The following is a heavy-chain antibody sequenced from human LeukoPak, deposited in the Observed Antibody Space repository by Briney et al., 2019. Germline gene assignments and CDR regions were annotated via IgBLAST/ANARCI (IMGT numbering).Heavy chain of an antibody. CDR2: IIPILGIA. J-gene: IGHJ3*02. CDR1: GGTFSSYA. Sequence: GASVKVSCKASGGTFSSYAISWVRQAPGQGLEWMGRIIPILGIANYAQKFQGRVTITADESTSTAYMELSSLRSEDTAVYYCARDRGYSYGYPSDAFDIWGQGTMVTVSS. D-gene: IGHD5-18*01. V-gene: IGHV1-69*04. CDR3: ARDRGYSYGYPSDAFDI.